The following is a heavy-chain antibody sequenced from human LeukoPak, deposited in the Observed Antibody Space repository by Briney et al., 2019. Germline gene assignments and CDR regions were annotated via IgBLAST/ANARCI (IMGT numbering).Heavy chain of an antibody. D-gene: IGHD3-10*01. CDR3: ARDCRGQAVGLYYFDF. J-gene: IGHJ4*02. CDR1: GYTLTELS. Sequence: ASVKVSCKVSGYTLTELSMHWVRQAPGQGLEWMGIINPSGGSTSSAQKFQGRVTMTRDTSTSTVYMELSNLRSEDTAVYYCARDCRGQAVGLYYFDFWGQGTLVTVSS. CDR2: INPSGGST. V-gene: IGHV1-46*01.